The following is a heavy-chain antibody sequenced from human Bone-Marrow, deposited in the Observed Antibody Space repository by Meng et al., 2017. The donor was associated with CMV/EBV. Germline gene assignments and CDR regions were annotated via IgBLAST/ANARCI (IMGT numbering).Heavy chain of an antibody. CDR3: ARGRDGMDV. J-gene: IGHJ6*02. CDR1: GGSISSYY. Sequence: SETLSLTCTVSGGSISSYYWSWIRQPPGKGLEWIGYIYYSGSTNYNPSLKSRVTISVDTSKDQFSLKLSSVTAADTAVYYWARGRDGMDVWGQGTTVTVSS. CDR2: IYYSGST. V-gene: IGHV4-59*01.